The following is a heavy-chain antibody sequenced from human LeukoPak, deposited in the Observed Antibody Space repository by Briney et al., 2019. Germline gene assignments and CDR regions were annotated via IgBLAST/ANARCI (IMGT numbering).Heavy chain of an antibody. Sequence: GGSLRLSCAASGFTFSSYWMSWVRQAPGKGLEWVANIRPDGTTKFYVDSVKGRFTISRDNALNSLYLQMNSLRAEDTAIYYCARSIPYGTTWYGRSDYWGQGTLVTVSS. CDR2: IRPDGTTK. J-gene: IGHJ4*02. CDR3: ARSIPYGTTWYGRSDY. CDR1: GFTFSSYW. D-gene: IGHD6-13*01. V-gene: IGHV3-7*03.